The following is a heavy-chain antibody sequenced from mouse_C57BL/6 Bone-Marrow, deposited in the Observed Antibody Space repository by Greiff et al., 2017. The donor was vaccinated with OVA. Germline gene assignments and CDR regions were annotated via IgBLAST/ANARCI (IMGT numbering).Heavy chain of an antibody. D-gene: IGHD1-1*01. Sequence: VKLVESGAELVRPGTSVKMSCKASGYTFTNYWIGWAKQRPGHGLEWIGDIYPGGGYTNYNEKFKGKATLTADKSSSTAYMQFSSLTSEDSAIYYCAREGITTDFDYWGQGTTLTVSS. J-gene: IGHJ2*01. CDR3: AREGITTDFDY. V-gene: IGHV1-63*01. CDR1: GYTFTNYW. CDR2: IYPGGGYT.